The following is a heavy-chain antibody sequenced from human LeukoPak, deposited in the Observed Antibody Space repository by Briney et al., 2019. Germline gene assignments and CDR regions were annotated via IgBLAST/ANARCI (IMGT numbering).Heavy chain of an antibody. V-gene: IGHV4-59*01. CDR3: ARVRDRSSYFHDLDY. CDR2: IHYSGST. Sequence: SETLSLTCTVSGGSISSYYWSWIRQPPGKGLEWIGCIHYSGSTNYNPSLKSRVTISVDTSKNQFYLKLSSVTAADTAVYYCARVRDRSSYFHDLDYWGQGTLVTVSS. D-gene: IGHD3-22*01. J-gene: IGHJ4*02. CDR1: GGSISSYY.